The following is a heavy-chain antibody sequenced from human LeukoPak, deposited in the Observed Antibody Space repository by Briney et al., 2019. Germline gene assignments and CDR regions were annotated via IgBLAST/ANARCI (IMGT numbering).Heavy chain of an antibody. CDR3: ASTIAVAGTGDY. CDR2: ISTSGSTI. D-gene: IGHD6-19*01. J-gene: IGHJ4*02. Sequence: PGGSLRLSCAASGFTFSSYEMNWVRQAPGKGLEWVSYISTSGSTIYYADSVKGRFTISRDNAKNSLSLHMNSLRAEDTAVYYCASTIAVAGTGDYWGQGTLVTVSS. V-gene: IGHV3-48*03. CDR1: GFTFSSYE.